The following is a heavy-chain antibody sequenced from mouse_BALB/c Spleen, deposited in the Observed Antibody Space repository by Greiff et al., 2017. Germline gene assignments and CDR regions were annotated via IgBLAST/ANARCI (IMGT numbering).Heavy chain of an antibody. D-gene: IGHD1-1*01. Sequence: QVQLKQPGAELVRPGASVKLSCKASGYTFTSYWINWVKQRPGQGLEWIGNIYPSDSYTNYNQKFKDKATLTVDKSSSTAYMQLSSPTSEDSAVYYCTRYQGAMDYWGQGTSVTVSS. CDR1: GYTFTSYW. CDR3: TRYQGAMDY. V-gene: IGHV1-69*02. CDR2: IYPSDSYT. J-gene: IGHJ4*01.